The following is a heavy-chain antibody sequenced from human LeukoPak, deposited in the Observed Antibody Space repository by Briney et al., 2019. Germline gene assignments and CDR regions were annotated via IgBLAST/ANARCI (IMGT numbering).Heavy chain of an antibody. CDR2: ISGSGGST. D-gene: IGHD6-19*01. V-gene: IGHV3-23*01. J-gene: IGHJ4*02. CDR1: GFTFSSYA. CDR3: AKARGMRWPVEIDY. Sequence: GGSLRLSCAASGFTFSSYAMSWVRQAPGKGLEWVSVISGSGGSTYYADSVKGRFTISRDNFENTLYLQMNSLRVEDTAVYCCAKARGMRWPVEIDYWGQGTLVTVSS.